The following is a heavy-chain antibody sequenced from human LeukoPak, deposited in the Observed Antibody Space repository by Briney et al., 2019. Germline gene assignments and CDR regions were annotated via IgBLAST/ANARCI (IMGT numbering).Heavy chain of an antibody. V-gene: IGHV3-48*04. CDR1: GFTFSSYS. Sequence: GGSLRLSCAASGFTFSSYSMNWVRQAPGKGLEWVSYISSSSSTIYCADSVRGRFTISRDNAKNSLYLQMNSLRAEDTAVYYCARDTKTYDYVWGSYGLSHWGQGTLVTVSS. CDR3: ARDTKTYDYVWGSYGLSH. CDR2: ISSSSSTI. J-gene: IGHJ4*02. D-gene: IGHD3-16*01.